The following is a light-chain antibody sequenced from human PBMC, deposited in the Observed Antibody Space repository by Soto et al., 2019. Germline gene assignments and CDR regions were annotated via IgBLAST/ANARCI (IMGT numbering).Light chain of an antibody. Sequence: DIQMTQSPSSLSASVRDRFTITCLASQDISNSLGWFQQKAGKAPKSLIYAASSLHSGVPSKFSGSGSGTEFTLTISGLQPEDFATYYCRQYKSYPITFGQGTRLEIK. CDR2: AAS. CDR3: RQYKSYPIT. V-gene: IGKV1-16*02. CDR1: QDISNS. J-gene: IGKJ5*01.